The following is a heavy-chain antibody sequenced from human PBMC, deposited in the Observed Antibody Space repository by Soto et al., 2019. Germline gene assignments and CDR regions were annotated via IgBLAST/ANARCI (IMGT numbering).Heavy chain of an antibody. J-gene: IGHJ4*02. D-gene: IGHD6-19*01. CDR2: IKQDGSEK. Sequence: VQLVESGGGVVQPGRSLRLSCAASGFTFSSYWMSWVRQAPGKGLEWVANIKQDGSEKYYVDSVKGRFTISRDNAKNSLYLQMNSLRAEDTAVYYCAGGGSGWYGGIFDYWGQGTLVTVSS. CDR1: GFTFSSYW. V-gene: IGHV3-7*01. CDR3: AGGGSGWYGGIFDY.